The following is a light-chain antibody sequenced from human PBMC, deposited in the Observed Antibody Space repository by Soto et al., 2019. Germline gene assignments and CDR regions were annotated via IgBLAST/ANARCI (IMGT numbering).Light chain of an antibody. V-gene: IGKV3-20*01. J-gene: IGKJ4*01. CDR1: QSVTSNY. CDR2: GAS. Sequence: EIVLTQSPGTLSLSPGERATLSCRASQSVTSNYLAWYQQKPGQAPGRLIYGASSRATGIPDRFSGSGSGTDFTLTISRLEPADFAVYYCQQYNNWPLSFGGGTKVEMK. CDR3: QQYNNWPLS.